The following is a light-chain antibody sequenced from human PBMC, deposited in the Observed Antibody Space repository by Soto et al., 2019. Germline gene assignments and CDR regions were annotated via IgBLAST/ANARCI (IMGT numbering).Light chain of an antibody. J-gene: IGKJ4*01. CDR3: QHFSSYPLT. CDR1: QGISSA. Sequence: AIPLTQSPSSLSASVGDRVTITCRASQGISSALAWYQQKPGKPPNLLIYDASTLQGGVSPRFSGSGSGTDFTLTISSLQPEDFTTYYCQHFSSYPLTFGGGTKVEI. CDR2: DAS. V-gene: IGKV1-13*02.